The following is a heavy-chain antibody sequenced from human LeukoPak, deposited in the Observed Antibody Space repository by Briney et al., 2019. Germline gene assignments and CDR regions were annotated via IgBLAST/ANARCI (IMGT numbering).Heavy chain of an antibody. V-gene: IGHV3-43D*03. CDR1: GFAFDDYA. Sequence: GGSLRLSCAASGFAFDDYAMHWVRQAPGKGLEWVSLISWDGGSTYYADSVKGRFTISRDNSKNSLYLQMNSLRAEDTALYYCAKDKAYCSGGSCYSGGFDYWGQGTLVTVSS. D-gene: IGHD2-15*01. CDR3: AKDKAYCSGGSCYSGGFDY. CDR2: ISWDGGST. J-gene: IGHJ4*02.